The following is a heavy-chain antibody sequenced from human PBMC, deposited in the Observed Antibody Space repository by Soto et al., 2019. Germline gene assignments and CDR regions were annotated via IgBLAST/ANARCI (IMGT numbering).Heavy chain of an antibody. J-gene: IGHJ6*02. CDR3: AKEYQLPGGYYYYGMDV. Sequence: GGSLRLSCAASGFTFNSYAMSWVRQAPGKGLEWVSAISGSGGSTYYADSVKGRFTISRDNSKNTLYLQMNSLRAEDTAVYYCAKEYQLPGGYYYYGMDVWGQGTTVTVSS. CDR2: ISGSGGST. V-gene: IGHV3-23*01. D-gene: IGHD2-2*01. CDR1: GFTFNSYA.